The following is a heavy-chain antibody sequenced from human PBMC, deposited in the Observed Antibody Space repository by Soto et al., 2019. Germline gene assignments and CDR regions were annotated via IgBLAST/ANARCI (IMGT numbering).Heavy chain of an antibody. V-gene: IGHV4-34*01. CDR2: ITHSGGT. Sequence: QVQLQQWGAGLLKPSETLSLTCAVYSGSFSGYYWNWIRKPQGKGLEWIGEITHSGGTNYNPSLRSSVTMSVDTAKNQFSLRLSSVTAAYTAVYYCARLVVEEGSLYYYYYCMDVWGQGTTVTVS. CDR1: SGSFSGYY. CDR3: ARLVVEEGSLYYYYYCMDV. J-gene: IGHJ6*02. D-gene: IGHD2-2*01.